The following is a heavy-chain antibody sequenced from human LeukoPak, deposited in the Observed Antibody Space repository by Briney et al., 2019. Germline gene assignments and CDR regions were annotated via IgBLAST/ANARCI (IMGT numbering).Heavy chain of an antibody. Sequence: GGSLRLSCAASGFTLSRYGMHWVRQAPGKGLEWVAFIPYDGSNKYYADSVKGRFTISRDNSKNTLYLQMNSLRAEDTAVYYCAKDSYSYSYWWFDPWGQGTLVTVSS. D-gene: IGHD5-18*01. CDR3: AKDSYSYSYWWFDP. CDR1: GFTLSRYG. CDR2: IPYDGSNK. V-gene: IGHV3-30*02. J-gene: IGHJ5*02.